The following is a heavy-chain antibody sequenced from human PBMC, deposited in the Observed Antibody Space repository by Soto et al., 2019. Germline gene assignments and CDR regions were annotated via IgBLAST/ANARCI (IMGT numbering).Heavy chain of an antibody. D-gene: IGHD3-22*01. CDR3: ARGYYDSSGYKTGGSWFDP. J-gene: IGHJ5*02. CDR1: GGSISSGGYY. CDR2: IYYSGST. Sequence: TLSLTCTVSGGSISSGGYYWSWIRQHPGKGLEWIGYIYYSGSTYYNPSLKSRVTISVDTSKNQFSLKLSSVTAADTAVYYCARGYYDSSGYKTGGSWFDPWGQGTLVTVSS. V-gene: IGHV4-31*03.